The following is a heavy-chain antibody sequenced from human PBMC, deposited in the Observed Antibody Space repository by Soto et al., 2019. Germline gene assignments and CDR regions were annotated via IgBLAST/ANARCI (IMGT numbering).Heavy chain of an antibody. Sequence: PGESLKISCKGSGYSFTSYWIGWVRQMPGKGLEWMGIIYPGGSDTRYSPSFQGQVTISADKSISTAYLQWSSLKASDTAMYYCARCDDILTGYMNWFDPWGQGTLVTVSS. CDR2: IYPGGSDT. CDR3: ARCDDILTGYMNWFDP. D-gene: IGHD3-9*01. V-gene: IGHV5-51*01. J-gene: IGHJ5*02. CDR1: GYSFTSYW.